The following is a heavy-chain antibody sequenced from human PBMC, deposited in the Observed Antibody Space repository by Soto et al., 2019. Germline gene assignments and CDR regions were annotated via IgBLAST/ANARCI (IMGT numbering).Heavy chain of an antibody. V-gene: IGHV1-8*01. Sequence: GASVKVSCKASGYTVTSYDINWVRQATGQGLEWMGWMNPNSGNTGYAQKFQGRVTMTRNTSISTAYMELSSLRSEDTAVYYCASGLYCSGGSCYLGYYYYYMDVWGKGTTVTVSS. CDR3: ASGLYCSGGSCYLGYYYYYMDV. D-gene: IGHD2-15*01. J-gene: IGHJ6*03. CDR1: GYTVTSYD. CDR2: MNPNSGNT.